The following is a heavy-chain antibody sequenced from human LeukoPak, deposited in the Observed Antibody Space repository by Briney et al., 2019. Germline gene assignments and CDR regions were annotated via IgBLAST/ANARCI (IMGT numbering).Heavy chain of an antibody. Sequence: GRSLRLSCAASGFTFSSYGMHWVRQAPGKGLEWVAVISYDGSNKYYADSVKGRFTISRDNSTNTLYLQMNSLRAEDTAVYYCAKVGCSSTSCSLTWYYYGMDVWGKGTTVTVSS. D-gene: IGHD2-2*01. CDR1: GFTFSSYG. CDR2: ISYDGSNK. CDR3: AKVGCSSTSCSLTWYYYGMDV. V-gene: IGHV3-30*18. J-gene: IGHJ6*04.